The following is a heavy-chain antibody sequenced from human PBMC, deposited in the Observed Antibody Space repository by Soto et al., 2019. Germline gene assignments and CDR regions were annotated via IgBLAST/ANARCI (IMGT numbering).Heavy chain of an antibody. Sequence: GGSLRLSCAASGFTFSSYAMSWVRQAPGKGLEWVSAISGSGGSTYYADSVKGRFTISRDNSKNTLYLQMNSLRAEDTAVYYCAKNVYGSGSYYNFDYWGQGTLVTVSS. CDR3: AKNVYGSGSYYNFDY. D-gene: IGHD3-10*01. J-gene: IGHJ4*02. CDR1: GFTFSSYA. CDR2: ISGSGGST. V-gene: IGHV3-23*01.